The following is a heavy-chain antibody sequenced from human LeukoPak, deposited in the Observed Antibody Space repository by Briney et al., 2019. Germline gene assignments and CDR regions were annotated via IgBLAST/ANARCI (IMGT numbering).Heavy chain of an antibody. CDR1: GYTFTSYG. J-gene: IGHJ4*02. D-gene: IGHD4-17*01. CDR2: FDPEDGET. Sequence: GASVKVSCKASGYTFTSYGISWVRQAPGKGLEWMGGFDPEDGETIYAQKFQGRVTMTEDTSTDTAYMELSSLRSEDTAVYYCATDHRFFYGDSPQYWGQGTLVTVSS. CDR3: ATDHRFFYGDSPQY. V-gene: IGHV1-24*01.